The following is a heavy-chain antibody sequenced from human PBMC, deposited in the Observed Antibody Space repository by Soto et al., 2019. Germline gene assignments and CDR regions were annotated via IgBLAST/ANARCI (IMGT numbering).Heavy chain of an antibody. V-gene: IGHV3-23*01. CDR3: AXYNSQSSYYYGMDV. Sequence: PGGSLRLSCAASGFTFSSYAMSWVRQAPGKGLEWVSAISGSGGSTYYADSVKGRFTISRDNSKNTLYLQMNSLRAEDTAVYYSAXYNSQSSYYYGMDVWGQGTTXTVSS. CDR1: GFTFSSYA. J-gene: IGHJ6*02. D-gene: IGHD6-13*01. CDR2: ISGSGGST.